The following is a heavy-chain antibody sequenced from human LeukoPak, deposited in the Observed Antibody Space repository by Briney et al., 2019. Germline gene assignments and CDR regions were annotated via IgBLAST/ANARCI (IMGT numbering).Heavy chain of an antibody. Sequence: GSLRLSCAASGFTFSSYEMNWVRQPPGKGLEWIGEINHSGSTNYNPSLKSRVTVSVDTSKNQFSLNLSSVTAADTAVYYCVRGSTLRHYPYWGQGTLVTVSS. CDR3: VRGSTLRHYPY. D-gene: IGHD3-16*01. CDR2: INHSGST. CDR1: GFTFSSYE. J-gene: IGHJ4*02. V-gene: IGHV4-34*01.